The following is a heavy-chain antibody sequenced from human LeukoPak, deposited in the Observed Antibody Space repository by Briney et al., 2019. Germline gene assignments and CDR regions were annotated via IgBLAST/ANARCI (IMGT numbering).Heavy chain of an antibody. J-gene: IGHJ5*02. D-gene: IGHD3-9*01. CDR1: GGSFSGYY. CDR3: ARGHPTVLRYFDWLFPWSWFDP. V-gene: IGHV4-34*01. Sequence: SETLSLTCAVYGGSFSGYYWSWIRQPPGEGLEWIGEINHSGSTNYNPSLKSRVTISVDTSKNQFSLKLSSVTAADTAVYYCARGHPTVLRYFDWLFPWSWFDPWGQGTLVTVSS. CDR2: INHSGST.